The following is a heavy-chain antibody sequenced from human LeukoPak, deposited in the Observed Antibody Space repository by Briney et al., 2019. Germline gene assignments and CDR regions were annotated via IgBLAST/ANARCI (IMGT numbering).Heavy chain of an antibody. Sequence: ETLSLTCTVSGASISSYYWSWIRQPAGKGLEWIGRIYTSGSTNYNPSLKSRVTMSVDTSKNQFSLKLSSLTAAEPPFNYCARVVPAAGYFDLWGGGALVTVSS. D-gene: IGHD2-2*01. CDR3: ARVVPAAGYFDL. V-gene: IGHV4-4*07. CDR1: GASISSYY. CDR2: IYTSGST. J-gene: IGHJ2*01.